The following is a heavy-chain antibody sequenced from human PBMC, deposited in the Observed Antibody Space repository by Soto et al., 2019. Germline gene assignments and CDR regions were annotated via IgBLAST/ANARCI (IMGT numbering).Heavy chain of an antibody. CDR3: ARDYTLFDP. CDR2: ISSSSNYI. J-gene: IGHJ5*02. V-gene: IGHV3-21*01. Sequence: NPGGSLRLSCAASGFTFSTYTMNWVRQAPGKGLEWVSSISSSSNYIYYADSVKGRFTISRDNAKNSLYLQMNSLRAEDTAVYYRARDYTLFDPWGQGTLVTVSS. CDR1: GFTFSTYT.